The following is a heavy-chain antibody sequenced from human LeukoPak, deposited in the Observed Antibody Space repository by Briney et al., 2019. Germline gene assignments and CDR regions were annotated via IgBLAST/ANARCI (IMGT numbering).Heavy chain of an antibody. CDR1: GFTFDDYG. D-gene: IGHD6-13*01. CDR2: INWNGGST. CDR3: ARGIAAAGIAWFDP. Sequence: GGSLRLSCAASGFTFDDYGMSWVRQAPGKGLEWVSGINWNGGSTGYADSVKGRFTISRDNAKNSLYLQMNSLRAEDTALYHCARGIAAAGIAWFDPWGQGTLVTVSS. V-gene: IGHV3-20*01. J-gene: IGHJ5*02.